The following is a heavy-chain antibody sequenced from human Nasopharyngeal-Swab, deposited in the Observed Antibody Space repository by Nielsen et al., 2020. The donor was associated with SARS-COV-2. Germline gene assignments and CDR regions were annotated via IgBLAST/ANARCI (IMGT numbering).Heavy chain of an antibody. V-gene: IGHV3-21*01. Sequence: GGSLRLSCAASGFTFNNYNFNWVRQAPGKGLEWVSSISSSSSYIYYADSVKGRFPISSDNATNSLYLQMNSLRAEDTAVYYCARDGLDYDFWSAYFMDVWGQGTTVTVSS. CDR1: GFTFNNYN. CDR3: ARDGLDYDFWSAYFMDV. D-gene: IGHD3-3*01. J-gene: IGHJ6*02. CDR2: ISSSSSYI.